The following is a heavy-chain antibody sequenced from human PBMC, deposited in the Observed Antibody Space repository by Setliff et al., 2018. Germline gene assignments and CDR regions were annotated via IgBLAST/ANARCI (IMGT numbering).Heavy chain of an antibody. V-gene: IGHV4-34*01. Sequence: SETLSLTCAVYGGSFSGYYWSWIRQPPGKGLEWIGEINHSGSTNYNPSLKGRVTISLDTSKKQLSLKLTSLSAADTAVYYCTRDQDLRWCKAGTGCYYNYYGLDVWGQGTTVTVSS. CDR3: TRDQDLRWCKAGTGCYYNYYGLDV. CDR1: GGSFSGYY. CDR2: INHSGST. J-gene: IGHJ6*02. D-gene: IGHD2-8*02.